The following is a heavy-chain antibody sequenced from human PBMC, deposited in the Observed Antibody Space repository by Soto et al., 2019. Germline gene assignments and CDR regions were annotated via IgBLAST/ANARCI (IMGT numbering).Heavy chain of an antibody. CDR2: ISASGGNT. J-gene: IGHJ6*02. Sequence: VSLRLSCAALGSTFRSYDMTWVRQAPGKGLEWASSISASGGNTYYADSVKGRFTISRDNSKNTLYLQMNSLRAEDTAVYYCAKADGNTRMDVWGQGTTVTVSS. CDR3: AKADGNTRMDV. V-gene: IGHV3-23*01. CDR1: GSTFRSYD.